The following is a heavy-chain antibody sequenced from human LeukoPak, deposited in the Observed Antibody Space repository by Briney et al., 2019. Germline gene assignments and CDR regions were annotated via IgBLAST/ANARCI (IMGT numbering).Heavy chain of an antibody. J-gene: IGHJ4*02. CDR2: ITSDGGSI. D-gene: IGHD3-10*01. CDR3: VRGLYGLGWDY. V-gene: IGHV3-64D*06. CDR1: RFTFSNFN. Sequence: SGGSPRLSCSASRFTFSNFNMHWVRQAPGKGLQFVSGITSDGGSIDYADSVRGRFTISRDNSKNTLYLRMTSLRVEDAALYYRVRGLYGLGWDYWGPGTLVTVSS.